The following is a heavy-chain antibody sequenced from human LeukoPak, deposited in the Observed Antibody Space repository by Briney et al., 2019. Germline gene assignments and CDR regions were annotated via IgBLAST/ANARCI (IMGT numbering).Heavy chain of an antibody. CDR1: GFTLSDYA. J-gene: IGHJ4*02. CDR3: ATESSLTT. Sequence: SLRLSCVASGFTLSDYAMDWVRQAPGKGLEWVGDISYDGGFTNSAASVRDRFTISRDNSKNTLYLHMNSLRPEDTAVYYCATESSLTTWGQGTLVTVSS. D-gene: IGHD4-11*01. V-gene: IGHV3-30*04. CDR2: ISYDGGFT.